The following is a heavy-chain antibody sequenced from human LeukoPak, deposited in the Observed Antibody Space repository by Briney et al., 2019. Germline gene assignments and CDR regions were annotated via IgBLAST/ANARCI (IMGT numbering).Heavy chain of an antibody. CDR2: INHSGST. CDR3: ARMMYYYDSSGSGTFDI. J-gene: IGHJ3*02. V-gene: IGHV4-34*01. CDR1: GGSFSGYY. D-gene: IGHD3-22*01. Sequence: SETLSLTCAVYGGSFSGYYWSWIRQPPGKELEWIGEINHSGSTNYNPSLKSRVTISVDTSKNQFSLKLSSVTAADTAVYYCARMMYYYDSSGSGTFDIWGQGTMDTVSS.